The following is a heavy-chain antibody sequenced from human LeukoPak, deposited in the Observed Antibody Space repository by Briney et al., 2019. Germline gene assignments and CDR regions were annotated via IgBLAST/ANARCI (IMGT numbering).Heavy chain of an antibody. V-gene: IGHV3-23*01. CDR2: ISGSGGST. D-gene: IGHD6-6*01. CDR1: GFTFSSYA. CDR3: AKISAYSSSSHFDY. J-gene: IGHJ4*02. Sequence: PGGSLRLSCAASGFTFSSYAMSWVRQAPGKGLEWVSAISGSGGSTCYADSVKGRFTISRDNSKDTLYLQMNSLRAEDTAVYYCAKISAYSSSSHFDYWGQGTLVTVSS.